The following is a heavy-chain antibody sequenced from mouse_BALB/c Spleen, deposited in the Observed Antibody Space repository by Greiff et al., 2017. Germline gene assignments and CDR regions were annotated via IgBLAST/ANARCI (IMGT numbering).Heavy chain of an antibody. J-gene: IGHJ4*01. CDR3: ARGDSVVATEAMDY. V-gene: IGHV1S81*02. D-gene: IGHD1-1*01. CDR1: GYTFTSYW. CDR2: INPSNGRT. Sequence: QVQLQQPGAELVKPGASVKLSCKASGYTFTSYWMHWVKQRPGQGLEWIGEINPSNGRTNYNEKFKSKATLTVDKSSSTAYMQLSSLTSEDSAVYYCARGDSVVATEAMDYWGQGTSVTGSS.